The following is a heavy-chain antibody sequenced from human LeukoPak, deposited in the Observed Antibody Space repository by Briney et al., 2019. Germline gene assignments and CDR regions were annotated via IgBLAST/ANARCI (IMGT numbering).Heavy chain of an antibody. Sequence: PGGSLRLSCAASGFTVSSNYMTWVRQAPGKGLEWVSGISGDGGNTYYADSVKGRFTISKDNSKNTLYLQMNSLRAEDTALYYCAKDNGFNAYDVFDYWGQGALVAVSS. D-gene: IGHD5-12*01. V-gene: IGHV3-23*01. J-gene: IGHJ4*02. CDR2: ISGDGGNT. CDR1: GFTVSSNY. CDR3: AKDNGFNAYDVFDY.